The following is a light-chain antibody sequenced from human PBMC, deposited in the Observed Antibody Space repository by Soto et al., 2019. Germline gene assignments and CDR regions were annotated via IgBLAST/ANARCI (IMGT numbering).Light chain of an antibody. Sequence: DIVMTQSPHSLAVALVESATIICKSSQRLLANCNNKNCLAWYQHKPGQPPKMLILWASTRECGVPARFSGSGSGTAFTLTISSLQAEDAAVYYCQQFFSPPLSFGQGTKLEIK. J-gene: IGKJ1*01. CDR3: QQFFSPPLS. CDR2: WAS. CDR1: QRLLANCNNKNC. V-gene: IGKV4-1*01.